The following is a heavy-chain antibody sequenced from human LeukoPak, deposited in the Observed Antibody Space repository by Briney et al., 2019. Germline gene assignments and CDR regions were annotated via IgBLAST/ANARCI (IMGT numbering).Heavy chain of an antibody. D-gene: IGHD3-22*01. Sequence: PSETLSLTCTVSGVSISSSSYYWGWLRQPPGKGLEWIGNIYYSGSTYYNPSLKSRVTISVDTSKNQFSLKLSSVTAADTAVYYCARTYYYDSSAISFDYWGQGTLVTVSS. J-gene: IGHJ4*02. CDR1: GVSISSSSYY. CDR3: ARTYYYDSSAISFDY. CDR2: IYYSGST. V-gene: IGHV4-39*07.